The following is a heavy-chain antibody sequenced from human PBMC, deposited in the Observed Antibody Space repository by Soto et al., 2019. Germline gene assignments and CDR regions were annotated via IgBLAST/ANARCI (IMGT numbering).Heavy chain of an antibody. J-gene: IGHJ4*02. CDR2: IIPFFGTP. CDR1: GATFSSYA. V-gene: IGHV1-69*06. D-gene: IGHD6-6*01. Sequence: QVLLVQSGAEVKKPGSSVKVSCKLSGATFSSYAMSWVRQAPGQGLEWIGGIIPFFGTPNYAQKFQGRVTITADTSTATSYMELSSLRSDDTAVYYCATVHSTSRSFDYWGQGTLVTVSS. CDR3: ATVHSTSRSFDY.